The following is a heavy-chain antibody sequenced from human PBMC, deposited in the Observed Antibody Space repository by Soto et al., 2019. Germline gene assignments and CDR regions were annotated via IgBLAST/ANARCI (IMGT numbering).Heavy chain of an antibody. CDR1: GGSINSYW. CDR3: ARDIGSYAYGEGY. Sequence: TLSLTCSVSGGSINSYWWSWVRQPAGKGLEWIGRVYSSGTTDYNPSLNSRATLSVETSKNQYSLKLSSVTAADTAVYYCARDIGSYAYGEGYWGQGIQVTVSS. D-gene: IGHD3-10*01. V-gene: IGHV4-4*07. J-gene: IGHJ4*02. CDR2: VYSSGTT.